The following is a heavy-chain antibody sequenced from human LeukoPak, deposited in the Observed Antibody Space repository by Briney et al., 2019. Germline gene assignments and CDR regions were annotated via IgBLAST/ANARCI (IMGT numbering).Heavy chain of an antibody. Sequence: GGSLRLSCAASGFTVSSNYMSWVRQAPGKGLKWVSAISASGSSTYYTDSVKGRFTISRDNSQNTVYLQMNSLRVEDTAIYYCAKDPAYGSGNNKTDFDYWGQGTLVTVSS. CDR3: AKDPAYGSGNNKTDFDY. V-gene: IGHV3-23*01. J-gene: IGHJ4*02. D-gene: IGHD3-10*01. CDR2: ISASGSST. CDR1: GFTVSSNY.